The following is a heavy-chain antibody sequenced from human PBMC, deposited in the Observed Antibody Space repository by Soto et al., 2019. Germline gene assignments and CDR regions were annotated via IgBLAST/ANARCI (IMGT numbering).Heavy chain of an antibody. CDR3: ASCDYDVFPGYSYDD. CDR2: IIPMIGRT. J-gene: IGHJ4*02. D-gene: IGHD3-9*01. V-gene: IGHV1-69*01. CDR1: GGTFNNYG. Sequence: QVQLVQSGAEVKKPGSSVKVSCKASGGTFNNYGMGWVRQAPGQGLEWMGGIIPMIGRTNYAQKFQGRLTLTADASRSTAYMELSSLRSDDTAVYYCASCDYDVFPGYSYDDWGQGTLVNVS.